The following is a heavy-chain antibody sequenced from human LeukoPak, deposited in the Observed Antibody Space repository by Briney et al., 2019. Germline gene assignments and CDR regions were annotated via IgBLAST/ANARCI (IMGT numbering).Heavy chain of an antibody. CDR2: IYSGGST. CDR1: GFTVSSNY. J-gene: IGHJ6*02. V-gene: IGHV3-66*01. CDR3: ARDRNYYYGMDV. Sequence: GGSLRLSCAASGFTVSSNYMSWVRQAPGKGLEWASVIYSGGSTYYADSVKGRFTISRDNSKNTLYLQMNSLRAEDTAVYYCARDRNYYYGMDVWGQGTTVTVSS.